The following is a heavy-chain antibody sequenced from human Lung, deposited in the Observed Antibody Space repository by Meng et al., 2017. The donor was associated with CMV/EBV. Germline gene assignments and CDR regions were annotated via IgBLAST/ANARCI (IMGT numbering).Heavy chain of an antibody. J-gene: IGHJ4*02. D-gene: IGHD6-13*01. CDR1: GGSISSSSYY. CDR3: ARQESSWYYFDY. Sequence: SETXSLTCTVSGGSISSSSYYWGWIRQPPGKGLEWIGSIYYSGSTYYNPSLKSRVTISVDTYKNQFSLKLSSVTAADTAVYYCARQESSWYYFDYWGQGTLVTISS. CDR2: IYYSGST. V-gene: IGHV4-39*01.